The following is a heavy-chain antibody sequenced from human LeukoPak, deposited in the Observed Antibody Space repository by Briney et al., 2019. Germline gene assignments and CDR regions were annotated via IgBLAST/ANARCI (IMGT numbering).Heavy chain of an antibody. CDR3: ATHNNYKMDV. D-gene: IGHD1-1*01. V-gene: IGHV3-9*01. Sequence: GGSLRLSCAASGFTFDDYAMHWVRQAPGKGLEWVSGISWNSVYVGYADSVKGRFTISRDNAENSLFLQIDNLRDEDTAVYYCATHNNYKMDVWGQGTTFTVSS. CDR2: ISWNSVYV. J-gene: IGHJ6*02. CDR1: GFTFDDYA.